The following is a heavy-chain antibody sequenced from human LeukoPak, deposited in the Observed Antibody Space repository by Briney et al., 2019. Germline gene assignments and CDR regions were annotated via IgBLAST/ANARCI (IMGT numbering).Heavy chain of an antibody. CDR1: GFIFSSYS. J-gene: IGHJ4*02. D-gene: IGHD3-16*01. CDR2: ISSSSSYI. V-gene: IGHV3-21*01. CDR3: AREDDFVWGY. Sequence: PGVSLRLSCAASGFIFSSYSMNWVRQAPGKGLEWVSSISSSSSYIFYADSVKGRFTISRDNAKNSLYLQMNSLRVEDTAVYYCAREDDFVWGYWGQGTLVTVSS.